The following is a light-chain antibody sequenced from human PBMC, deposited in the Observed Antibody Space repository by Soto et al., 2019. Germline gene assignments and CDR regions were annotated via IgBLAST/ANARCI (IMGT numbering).Light chain of an antibody. V-gene: IGLV2-14*01. CDR3: SSFTTTSNPVV. CDR2: DVN. J-gene: IGLJ2*01. CDR1: SSDVVNYNY. Sequence: QSALTQPASVSGSPGQSITISCTGTSSDVVNYNYVSWYQQHPGKAPKVMIYDVNNRPSGVSNRFSGSKSGNMASLTISRLQAEDEAVYYCSSFTTTSNPVVSGGGTKLTVL.